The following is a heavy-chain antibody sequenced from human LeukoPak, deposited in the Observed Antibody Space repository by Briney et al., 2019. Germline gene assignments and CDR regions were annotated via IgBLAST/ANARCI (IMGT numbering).Heavy chain of an antibody. Sequence: SETLSLTCAVYGGSFSGYYWSWIRQPPGKGLEWIGEINHSGSTNYNPSLKSRVTISVDTSKNQFSLKLSSVTAADTAVYYCARFSPKYYDSSGHDYWGQGTLVTVSS. CDR1: GGSFSGYY. D-gene: IGHD3-22*01. CDR2: INHSGST. CDR3: ARFSPKYYDSSGHDY. J-gene: IGHJ4*02. V-gene: IGHV4-34*01.